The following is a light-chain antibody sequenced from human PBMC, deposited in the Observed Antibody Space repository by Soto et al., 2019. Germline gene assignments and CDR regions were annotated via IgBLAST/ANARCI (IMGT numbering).Light chain of an antibody. V-gene: IGLV1-40*01. Sequence: QSVLTQPPSVSGAPGQRVTISCTGSSSNIGAGYDVHWYQQLPGTAPKLIIYGTTNRLSGVPDRFSGSKSGTSASLAITGLQAEDEADYYCQSYDGTLSGSYVFGTGTKVTVL. J-gene: IGLJ1*01. CDR1: SSNIGAGYD. CDR2: GTT. CDR3: QSYDGTLSGSYV.